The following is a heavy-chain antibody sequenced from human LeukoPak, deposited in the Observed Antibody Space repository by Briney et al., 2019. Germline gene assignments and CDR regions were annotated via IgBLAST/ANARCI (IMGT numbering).Heavy chain of an antibody. CDR3: ARDRWYAFDY. V-gene: IGHV1-18*01. J-gene: IGHJ4*02. CDR2: ISANSGDT. D-gene: IGHD6-13*01. Sequence: ASVKVSCKASGYTFTINGISWVRQAPGRGLEWMGWISANSGDTTYAEKFHGGVTLTRDTSTGTAYMELNSLTYDDTAVYYCARDRWYAFDYWGQGTLVTVSS. CDR1: GYTFTING.